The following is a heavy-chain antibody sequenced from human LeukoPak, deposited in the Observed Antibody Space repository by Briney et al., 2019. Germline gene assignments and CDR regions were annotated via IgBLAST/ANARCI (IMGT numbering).Heavy chain of an antibody. D-gene: IGHD6-6*01. J-gene: IGHJ5*02. CDR1: GGSISSGGYY. Sequence: SQTLSLTCTVSGGSISSGGYYWSWIRQPPGKGLEWIGYIYHSGSTYYNPSLKSRVTISVDRSKNQFSLKLSSVTAADTAVYYCARDRTEATSSSSSNWFDPWAREPWSPSPQ. CDR3: ARDRTEATSSSSSNWFDP. CDR2: IYHSGST. V-gene: IGHV4-30-2*01.